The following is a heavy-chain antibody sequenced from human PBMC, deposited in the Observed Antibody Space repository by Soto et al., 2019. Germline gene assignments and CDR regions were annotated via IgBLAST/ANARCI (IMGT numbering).Heavy chain of an antibody. CDR1: GFTFSSYA. J-gene: IGHJ4*02. CDR2: ISYDGSNK. V-gene: IGHV3-30-3*01. CDR3: ARFTGFWSAIDY. D-gene: IGHD3-3*01. Sequence: PGGSLRLSCAASGFTFSSYAMHWVRQAPGKGLEWVAVISYDGSNKYYADSVKGRFTISRDNAKNVLYLQMNSLIAEDTAVYYCARFTGFWSAIDYWGLGILVTVSS.